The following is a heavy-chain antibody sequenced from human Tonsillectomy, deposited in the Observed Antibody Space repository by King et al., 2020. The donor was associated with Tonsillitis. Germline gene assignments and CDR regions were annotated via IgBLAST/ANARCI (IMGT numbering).Heavy chain of an antibody. CDR1: GFPFSRFV. V-gene: IGHV3-30*04. Sequence: VQLVESGGGVVQPGRSLRLSCAASGFPFSRFVMYWVRQAPGKGLEWVAVISYDGSNKYYADSVKGRFTISRDNSKNTLYLQMNSLRGEDTAVYYCAREYRTAPLEWIHTYYYYVMDVWGQGTTVTVFS. CDR3: AREYRTAPLEWIHTYYYYVMDV. D-gene: IGHD3-3*01. J-gene: IGHJ6*02. CDR2: ISYDGSNK.